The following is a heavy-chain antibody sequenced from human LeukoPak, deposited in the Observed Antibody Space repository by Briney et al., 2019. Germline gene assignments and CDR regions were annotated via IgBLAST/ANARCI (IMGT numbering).Heavy chain of an antibody. J-gene: IGHJ4*02. Sequence: GRSLRLSCAASGFTFSSYSMNWVRQAPGKGLEWVSYISSSSSTIYYADSVKGRFTISRDNAKNSLYLQMNSLRAEDTAVYYCAGGVDTAMVTGSVMDYWGQGTLVTVSS. CDR3: AGGVDTAMVTGSVMDY. V-gene: IGHV3-48*04. CDR2: ISSSSSTI. D-gene: IGHD5-18*01. CDR1: GFTFSSYS.